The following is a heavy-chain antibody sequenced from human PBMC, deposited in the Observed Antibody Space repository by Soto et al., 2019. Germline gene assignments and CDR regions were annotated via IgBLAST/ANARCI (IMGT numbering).Heavy chain of an antibody. J-gene: IGHJ6*02. CDR1: GGSISSGGYS. V-gene: IGHV4-30-2*01. Sequence: SETLSLTCAVSGGSISSGGYSWSWIRQPPGKGLEWIGYIYHSGSTYYNPSLKSRVTISVDTSKNQFSLKLSSVTAADTAVYYCARVPYYYGSGSYYRHYYYYYGMDVWGQGTTVTVSS. CDR2: IYHSGST. CDR3: ARVPYYYGSGSYYRHYYYYYGMDV. D-gene: IGHD3-10*01.